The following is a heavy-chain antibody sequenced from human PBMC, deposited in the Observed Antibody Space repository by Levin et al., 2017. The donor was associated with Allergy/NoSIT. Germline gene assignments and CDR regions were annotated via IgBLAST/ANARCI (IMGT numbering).Heavy chain of an antibody. CDR3: ARDLAAAGTNWFDP. CDR2: IYTSGST. D-gene: IGHD6-13*01. V-gene: IGHV4-4*07. J-gene: IGHJ5*02. Sequence: SETLSLTCTVSGGSISSYYWSWIRQPAGKGLEWIGRIYTSGSTNYNPSLKSRVTMSVDTSKNQFSLKLSSVTAADTAVYYCARDLAAAGTNWFDPWGQGTLVTVSS. CDR1: GGSISSYY.